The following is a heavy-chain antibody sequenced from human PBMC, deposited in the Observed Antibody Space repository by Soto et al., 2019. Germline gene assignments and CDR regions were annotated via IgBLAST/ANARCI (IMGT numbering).Heavy chain of an antibody. Sequence: EVQLVESGGGLVQPGGSLRLSCAASGFTFSSYWMHWVRQAPGKGLVWVSRINNDGSNTNYADSVKGRFTTSRDNAKNTLYLQMNSLRAEDTAVYYCASNPRGGHRFDVWGQGTMVTVSS. V-gene: IGHV3-74*01. J-gene: IGHJ3*01. CDR3: ASNPRGGHRFDV. CDR1: GFTFSSYW. D-gene: IGHD2-15*01. CDR2: INNDGSNT.